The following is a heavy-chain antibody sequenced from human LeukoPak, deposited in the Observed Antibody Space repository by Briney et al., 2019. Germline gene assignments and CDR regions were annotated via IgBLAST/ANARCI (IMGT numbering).Heavy chain of an antibody. V-gene: IGHV3-48*02. CDR2: ISSSGSTK. CDR1: GFTFSTYN. Sequence: GGSLRLSCAASGFTFSTYNMNGVRQAPGKGLEWVSYISSSGSTKYYADSVKGRFTISRDNVKNSLFLQMNSLSDEDTAVYYCAGDFLTGYFDYWGQGTLVTVSS. J-gene: IGHJ4*02. CDR3: AGDFLTGYFDY. D-gene: IGHD3-9*01.